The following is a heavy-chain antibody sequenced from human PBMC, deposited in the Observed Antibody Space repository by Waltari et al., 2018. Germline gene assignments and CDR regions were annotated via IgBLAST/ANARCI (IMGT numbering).Heavy chain of an antibody. J-gene: IGHJ6*02. Sequence: QVQLVQSGAEVKKPGSSVKVSCKASGGTFSSYAISWVRQAPGQGLEWMGGIIPSFGTANYAQKFQGRVTITADESTSTAYMELSSLRSEDTAVYYCARAGSATMVRGAYSFYYGMDVWGQGTTVTVSS. CDR3: ARAGSATMVRGAYSFYYGMDV. CDR1: GGTFSSYA. CDR2: IIPSFGTA. V-gene: IGHV1-69*01. D-gene: IGHD3-10*01.